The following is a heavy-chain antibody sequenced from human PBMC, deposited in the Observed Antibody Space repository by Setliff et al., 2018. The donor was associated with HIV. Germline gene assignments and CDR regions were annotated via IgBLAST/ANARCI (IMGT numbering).Heavy chain of an antibody. D-gene: IGHD2-15*01. V-gene: IGHV4-4*09. Sequence: ASETLSLTCTVSGASINSYYWNWIRQPPGKGLEWIAYIYISGTTNYNPSLKSRVTISLDTSRNQFSLKLGSVTAADTAMYYCAREHCSGGSCNGFDIWGQGTMVTVS. CDR3: AREHCSGGSCNGFDI. CDR2: IYISGTT. J-gene: IGHJ3*02. CDR1: GASINSYY.